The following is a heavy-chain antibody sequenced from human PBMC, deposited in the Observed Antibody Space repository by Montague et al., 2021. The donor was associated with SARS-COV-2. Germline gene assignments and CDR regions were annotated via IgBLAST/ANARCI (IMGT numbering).Heavy chain of an antibody. V-gene: IGHV4-39*01. D-gene: IGHD2-15*01. Sequence: SETRSLTCTVSGGSISSSSYYWGWIRQPPGKGLEWIGSIYYSGSTYCNPSLKSRVTISVDTSKNQFSLKLSSVTAADTAVYYCARLASGWWELTLDYWGQGTLVTVSS. CDR2: IYYSGST. J-gene: IGHJ4*02. CDR1: GGSISSSSYY. CDR3: ARLASGWWELTLDY.